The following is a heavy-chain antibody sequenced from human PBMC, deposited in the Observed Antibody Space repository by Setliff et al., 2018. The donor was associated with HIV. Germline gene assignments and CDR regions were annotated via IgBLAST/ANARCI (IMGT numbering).Heavy chain of an antibody. J-gene: IGHJ3*02. CDR1: YYSIRSEYY. D-gene: IGHD1-26*01. Sequence: PSETLSLTCTVSYYSIRSEYYWGWVRQPPGKGLEWIGSLYQSGSAYYNPSLKSRVTMSVDTSKNQFSLSLRSVTAADTAFYYCARASVGVTGLYAFDIWGQGTMVTVSS. CDR2: LYQSGSA. CDR3: ARASVGVTGLYAFDI. V-gene: IGHV4-38-2*02.